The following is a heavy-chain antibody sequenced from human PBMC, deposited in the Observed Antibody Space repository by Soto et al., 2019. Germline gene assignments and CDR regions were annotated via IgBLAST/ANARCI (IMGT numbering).Heavy chain of an antibody. J-gene: IGHJ5*02. CDR2: IFYSGST. V-gene: IGHV4-39*01. Sequence: SETLSLTCNVSGGSISSSAYYWGWIRRPPGKGLEWIGSIFYSGSTYYNPSLKSRVTISVDTPKKQFSLKLNSVTAADTAVYYCARQRIAADAAGSLDPWAQGSLARVSS. CDR3: ARQRIAADAAGSLDP. CDR1: GGSISSSAYY. D-gene: IGHD6-13*01.